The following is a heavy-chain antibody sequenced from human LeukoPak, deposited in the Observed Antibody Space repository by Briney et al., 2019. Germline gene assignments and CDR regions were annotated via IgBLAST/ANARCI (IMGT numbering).Heavy chain of an antibody. J-gene: IGHJ4*02. CDR1: GFTFSSSA. V-gene: IGHV3-23*01. CDR3: ARDLSGSYYFDY. Sequence: PGGSLRLSCAASGFTFSSSAMSWVRQAPGKGLEWVSAISNNGGYTYYADSVQGRFTISRDNSKSTLCLQMNSLRAEDTAVYYCARDLSGSYYFDYWGQGTLVTVSS. D-gene: IGHD1-26*01. CDR2: ISNNGGYT.